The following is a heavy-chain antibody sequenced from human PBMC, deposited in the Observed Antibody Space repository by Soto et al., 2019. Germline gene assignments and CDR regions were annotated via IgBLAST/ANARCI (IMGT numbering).Heavy chain of an antibody. CDR3: ASDTKTGVVVPGAPKY. D-gene: IGHD2-2*01. V-gene: IGHV3-30*03. J-gene: IGHJ4*02. CDR1: RFTFSNYG. CDR2: ISYDGTNH. Sequence: QVQLVESGGGVVQPGGYLTLSCAASRFTFSNYGMHWVRQAPGEGLEWVAVISYDGTNHYYADSVRGRFTLSRDNSKNTLYLHMDRLTSHDTAVYYCASDTKTGVVVPGAPKYWGQGTLVAVSS.